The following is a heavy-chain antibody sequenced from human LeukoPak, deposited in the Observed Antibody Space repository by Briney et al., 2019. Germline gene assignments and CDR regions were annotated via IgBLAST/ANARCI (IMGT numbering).Heavy chain of an antibody. CDR2: ISGSGGST. D-gene: IGHD6-6*01. V-gene: IGHV3-23*01. J-gene: IGHJ4*02. CDR3: ARDGSYSSSSHFDY. Sequence: PGGSLRLSCAASGFTFSSYAMSWVRQAPGKGLEWVSAISGSGGSTYYADSVKGRFTISRDNSKNTLYLQMNSLRAEDTAVYYCARDGSYSSSSHFDYWGQGTLVTVSS. CDR1: GFTFSSYA.